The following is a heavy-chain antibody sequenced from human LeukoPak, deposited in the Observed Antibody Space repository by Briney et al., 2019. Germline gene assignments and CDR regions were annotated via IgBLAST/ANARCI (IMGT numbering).Heavy chain of an antibody. Sequence: PGGSLRLSCAGSGFIFSDAWMSWVRQAPGKGLEWVGRIKRESDGGTTDYGAPVKGRFIISRDDSKTTVYLQMNSLRTEDTTVYYCTTXQGKTDDDYWGQGTLVTVSS. CDR2: IKRESDGGTT. CDR1: GFIFSDAW. D-gene: IGHD1-1*01. V-gene: IGHV3-15*01. J-gene: IGHJ4*02. CDR3: TTXQGKTDDDY.